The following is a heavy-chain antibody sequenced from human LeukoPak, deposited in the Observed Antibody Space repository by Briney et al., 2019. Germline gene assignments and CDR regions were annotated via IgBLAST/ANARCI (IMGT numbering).Heavy chain of an antibody. V-gene: IGHV3-30*18. J-gene: IGHJ4*02. CDR1: GFTFSSYG. D-gene: IGHD2-2*01. CDR2: IPYDGSNK. Sequence: GGSLRLSCAASGFTFSSYGMHWVRQAPGKGLEWVAVIPYDGSNKYYADSVKGRFTISRDNSKNTLYLQMNSLRAEDTAVYYCAKEGGCSSTSCPFDYWGQGTLVTVSS. CDR3: AKEGGCSSTSCPFDY.